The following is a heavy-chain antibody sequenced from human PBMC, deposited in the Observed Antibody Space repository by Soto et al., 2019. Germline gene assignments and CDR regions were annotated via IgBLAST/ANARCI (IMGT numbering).Heavy chain of an antibody. V-gene: IGHV3-33*01. CDR1: GFTFSSYG. J-gene: IGHJ6*02. Sequence: GGSLRLSCAASGFTFSSYGMHWVRQAPGKGLEWVAVIWYDGGNKYYADSVKGRFTISRDNSKNTLYLQMNSLRAEDTAVYYCARDTYCSGGSCSTQKTYGMDVWGQGTTVTVSS. D-gene: IGHD2-15*01. CDR2: IWYDGGNK. CDR3: ARDTYCSGGSCSTQKTYGMDV.